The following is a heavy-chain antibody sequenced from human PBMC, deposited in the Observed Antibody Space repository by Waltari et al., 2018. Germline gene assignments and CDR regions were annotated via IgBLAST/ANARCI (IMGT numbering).Heavy chain of an antibody. V-gene: IGHV3-30*02. Sequence: QVNLVESGGGVVQPGGSLSLSCATSGFPFRNFGMHWVRQAPGKGLEWVALIWFDGSDKFYADSVRGRFTISRDNSARTLYLDMDSLRLDDTAMYYCAKDAFGNTYLDFWGQGTLVTVSS. D-gene: IGHD2-2*02. J-gene: IGHJ4*02. CDR3: AKDAFGNTYLDF. CDR2: IWFDGSDK. CDR1: GFPFRNFG.